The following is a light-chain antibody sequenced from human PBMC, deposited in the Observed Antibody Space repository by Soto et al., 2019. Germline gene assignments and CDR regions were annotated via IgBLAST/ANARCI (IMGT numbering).Light chain of an antibody. J-gene: IGKJ1*01. CDR2: KSS. CDR1: ASISSW. Sequence: DIQMTQSPSTLSASVGDRVTITCRASASISSWLAWYQQQPGKAPKLLIYKSSSLESGVPSRFSGSGSGTEFTLTISSLQPDDFATYYCQQYNSYPWTFGQGTKVDIK. CDR3: QQYNSYPWT. V-gene: IGKV1-5*03.